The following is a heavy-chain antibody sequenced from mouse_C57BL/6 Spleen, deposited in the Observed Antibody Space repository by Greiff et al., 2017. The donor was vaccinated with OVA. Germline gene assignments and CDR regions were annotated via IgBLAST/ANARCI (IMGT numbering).Heavy chain of an antibody. D-gene: IGHD4-1*01. V-gene: IGHV6-6*01. CDR1: GFTFSDAW. Sequence: EVMLVESGGGLVQPGGSMKLSCAASGFTFSDAWMDWVRQSPEKGLEWVAEIRNKANNHATYYAESVKGRFTISRDDSKSSVYLQMNSLRAEDTGIYYCTRGPSNWGYFDYWGQGTTLTVSS. J-gene: IGHJ2*01. CDR3: TRGPSNWGYFDY. CDR2: IRNKANNHAT.